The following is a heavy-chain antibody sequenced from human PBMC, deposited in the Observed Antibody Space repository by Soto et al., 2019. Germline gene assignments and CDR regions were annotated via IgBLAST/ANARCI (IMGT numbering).Heavy chain of an antibody. CDR1: GGTFSSLD. V-gene: IGHV1-69*06. D-gene: IGHD3-22*01. Sequence: QVQLVQSGAEVKKPGSSVKVSCKASGGTFSSLDINWVRQAPGQGLEWMGGIIPISETTNYAQIFQGRVSIVADKSTSTAYLELCRLRAEDTAVYYCARALLSHSCDSGGYDSYFHAMDVWGQGAPVTVSS. CDR3: ARALLSHSCDSGGYDSYFHAMDV. CDR2: IIPISETT. J-gene: IGHJ6*02.